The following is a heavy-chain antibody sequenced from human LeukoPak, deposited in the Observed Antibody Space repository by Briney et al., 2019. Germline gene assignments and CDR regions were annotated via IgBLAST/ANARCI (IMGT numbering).Heavy chain of an antibody. V-gene: IGHV4-59*01. CDR1: GGSISGSY. CDR2: IYYSGST. Sequence: SETLSLTCTVSGGSISGSYWSWIRQPPGKGLEWIGYIYYSGSTNYNPSLTSRVTISMDTPKNQFSLKLSSVTAADTAVYYCARGRGGDYYYYYMDVWGKGTTVTVSS. CDR3: ARGRGGDYYYYYMDV. D-gene: IGHD2-15*01. J-gene: IGHJ6*03.